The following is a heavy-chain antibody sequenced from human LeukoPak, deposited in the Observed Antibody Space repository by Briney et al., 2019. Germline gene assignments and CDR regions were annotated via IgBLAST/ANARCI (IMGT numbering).Heavy chain of an antibody. CDR2: ISGSGGST. V-gene: IGHV3-23*01. D-gene: IGHD6-13*01. Sequence: PGGSLRLSCAASGFTFSSHAMSWVRQAPGKGLEWVSAISGSGGSTYYADSVKGRFTISRDNSKNTLYLQMNSLRAEDTAVYYCAKDLGAAGKGEFDPWGRGTLVTVSS. CDR1: GFTFSSHA. CDR3: AKDLGAAGKGEFDP. J-gene: IGHJ5*02.